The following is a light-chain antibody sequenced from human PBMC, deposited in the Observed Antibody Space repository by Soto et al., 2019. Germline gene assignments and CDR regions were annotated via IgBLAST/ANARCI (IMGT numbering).Light chain of an antibody. V-gene: IGLV2-14*01. CDR1: RSDVGAYNY. CDR3: SSFTSRCTVV. Sequence: QSALTQPASVSGSPGQSIAISCTGTRSDVGAYNYVSWYQQHPGKAPKLMISEVTNRPSGVSDRFSGSKSGNTASLTISGVQAEDEADYYCSSFTSRCTVVFGTGTKLTVL. CDR2: EVT. J-gene: IGLJ1*01.